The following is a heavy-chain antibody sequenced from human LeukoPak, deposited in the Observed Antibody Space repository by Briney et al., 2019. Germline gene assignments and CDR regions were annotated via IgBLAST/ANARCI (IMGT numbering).Heavy chain of an antibody. Sequence: GGSLRLSCAASGFTFSSYAMHWVRQAPGKGLEWVAVISYDGNNKYYADSVKGRFTISRDNAKNSLYLQMNSLRAEDTAVYYCARDSDYGDYLDYWGQGTLVTVSS. V-gene: IGHV3-30-3*01. CDR2: ISYDGNNK. D-gene: IGHD4-17*01. J-gene: IGHJ4*02. CDR1: GFTFSSYA. CDR3: ARDSDYGDYLDY.